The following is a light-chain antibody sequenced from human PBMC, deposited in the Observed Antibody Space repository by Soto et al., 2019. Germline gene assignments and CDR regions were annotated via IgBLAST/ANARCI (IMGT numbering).Light chain of an antibody. CDR1: SSDVGGYNC. J-gene: IGLJ2*01. Sequence: QSALTQPASVSGSPGQSITISCTGTSSDVGGYNCVSWYQQHPGKAPKLMIYDVINRPLGVSNRFSGSKSGNTASLTISGLQAEDEADYYCSSYTSSSTLLFGGGTKLTVL. V-gene: IGLV2-14*01. CDR3: SSYTSSSTLL. CDR2: DVI.